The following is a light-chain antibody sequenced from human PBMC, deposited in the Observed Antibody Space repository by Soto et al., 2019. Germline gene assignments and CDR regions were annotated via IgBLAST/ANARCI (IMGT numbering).Light chain of an antibody. CDR2: GVT. CDR1: SSDVGGHND. J-gene: IGLJ1*01. Sequence: QSALTQPASVSGSPGQSITISCTGTSSDVGGHNDVSWYQQHPGKVPKLLIYGVTNRPSGVSNHFSGSKSGNTASLVISGLQANDEADYYCSSYSTTNILVFGSGTKLTVL. CDR3: SSYSTTNILV. V-gene: IGLV2-14*01.